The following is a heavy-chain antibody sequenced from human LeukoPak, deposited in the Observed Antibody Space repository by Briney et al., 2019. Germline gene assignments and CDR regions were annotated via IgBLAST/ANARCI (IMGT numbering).Heavy chain of an antibody. D-gene: IGHD3-10*01. V-gene: IGHV1-18*01. J-gene: IGHJ4*02. Sequence: ASVKVSCKASGYTFTNYGISWVRQAPGQGLEWMGWISAYNGNTNYAQKLQGRVTMTTDTSTSTAYMELRSLRSDDTAVYYCARDPYYYGSGSYYKPSSDYWGQGTLVTVSS. CDR3: ARDPYYYGSGSYYKPSSDY. CDR1: GYTFTNYG. CDR2: ISAYNGNT.